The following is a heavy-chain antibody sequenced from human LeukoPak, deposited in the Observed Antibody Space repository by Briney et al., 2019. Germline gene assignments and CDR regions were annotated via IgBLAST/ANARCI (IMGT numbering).Heavy chain of an antibody. J-gene: IGHJ4*02. CDR1: GGSICTYY. D-gene: IGHD1/OR15-1a*01. CDR3: ARDRHWTNDWVFDY. Sequence: SETLSLTCTVSGGSICTYYWSWLPQPPGKGLEWIGYIYYNGPTDYNPSLRSRVTISVHTSKNQFSLKLSSVTAADTAVYYCARDRHWTNDWVFDYWGQGTLVTVSS. V-gene: IGHV4-59*01. CDR2: IYYNGPT.